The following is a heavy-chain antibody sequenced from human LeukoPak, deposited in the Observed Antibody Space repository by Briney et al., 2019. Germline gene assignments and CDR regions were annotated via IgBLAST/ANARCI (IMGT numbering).Heavy chain of an antibody. CDR2: ISYSGST. Sequence: SETLSLTCTVSGGSISNYYWTWIRQPPGKGLEWIGYISYSGSTYYNPSLKSRLTISVDTSKNYFSLNLSSVTAADTAVYFCARAPFYGTNSRGAFEIWGQGTMVTVSS. CDR1: GGSISNYY. J-gene: IGHJ3*02. D-gene: IGHD4-23*01. CDR3: ARAPFYGTNSRGAFEI. V-gene: IGHV4-59*01.